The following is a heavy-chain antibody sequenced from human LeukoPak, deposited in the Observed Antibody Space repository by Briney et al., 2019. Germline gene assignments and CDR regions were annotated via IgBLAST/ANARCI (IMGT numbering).Heavy chain of an antibody. CDR3: ARGGQQLVRGYFQH. D-gene: IGHD6-13*01. J-gene: IGHJ1*01. Sequence: PSETLSLTCTVSGYSISSGYYWGWIRQPPGKGLEWIGSIYHSGSTYYNPSLKRRVTISVDTSKNQFSLKLSSVAAADTAVYYCARGGQQLVRGYFQHWGQGTLVTVSS. CDR2: IYHSGST. CDR1: GYSISSGYY. V-gene: IGHV4-38-2*02.